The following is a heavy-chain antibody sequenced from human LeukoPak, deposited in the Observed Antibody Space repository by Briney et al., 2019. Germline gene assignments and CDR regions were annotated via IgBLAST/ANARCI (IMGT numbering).Heavy chain of an antibody. CDR1: GYTFTRYY. V-gene: IGHV1-46*01. D-gene: IGHD3-10*01. CDR3: ARLGSGEDDGGWVDY. J-gene: IGHJ4*02. CDR2: ISPSGGST. Sequence: ASVKVSCKASGYTFTRYYIHWVRQAHGQGLEWMGIISPSGGSTSNAQKFQGRVTMTGDTSTSTVYMELSSLRSEDTAVYYCARLGSGEDDGGWVDYWGQGTLVTVSS.